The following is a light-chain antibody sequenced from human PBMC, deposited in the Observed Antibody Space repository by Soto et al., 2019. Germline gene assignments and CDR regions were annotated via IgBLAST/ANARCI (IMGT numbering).Light chain of an antibody. CDR2: GAS. CDR3: QQYGSSPYT. J-gene: IGKJ2*01. Sequence: ETVLTQSPGTLSLSPGDRATLSCRATQSVSSNYVAWYQQKPGQAPRLLICGASSRATGIPDRFRGSGSGTDFTLTSSRLEPEDFAVYYCQQYGSSPYTFGQGTKMEIK. CDR1: QSVSSNY. V-gene: IGKV3-20*01.